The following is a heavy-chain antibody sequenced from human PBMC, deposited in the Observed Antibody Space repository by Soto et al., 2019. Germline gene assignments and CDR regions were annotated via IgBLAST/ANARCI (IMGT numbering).Heavy chain of an antibody. Sequence: PGGSLRLSCAASGFTFSSYWMHWVRQAPGKGLVWVSRINSDGSNTSYADSVKGRFTISRDNAKNSLYLQMNRLTAEETAVYYCARDYYDSGSGYKAPGAFDIWGQVKMVPVSS. J-gene: IGHJ3*02. CDR1: GFTFSSYW. CDR2: INSDGSNT. D-gene: IGHD3-3*01. CDR3: ARDYYDSGSGYKAPGAFDI. V-gene: IGHV3-74*01.